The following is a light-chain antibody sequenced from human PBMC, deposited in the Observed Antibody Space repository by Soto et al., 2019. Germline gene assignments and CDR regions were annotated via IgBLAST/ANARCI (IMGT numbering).Light chain of an antibody. CDR3: QQRSNWPLT. CDR2: DAS. Sequence: EIVLTQSPATLSLSPGERATLSCRASQSVSSYLAWYQQKRGRAPRLLIYDASNRATGIPARFSGSGSGTDFSLTISSLEPEDFAVYYCQQRSNWPLTFGGGTKVEIK. J-gene: IGKJ4*01. CDR1: QSVSSY. V-gene: IGKV3-11*01.